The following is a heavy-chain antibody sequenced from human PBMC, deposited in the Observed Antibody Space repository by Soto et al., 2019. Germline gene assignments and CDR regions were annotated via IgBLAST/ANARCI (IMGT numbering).Heavy chain of an antibody. J-gene: IGHJ6*02. CDR3: ARGHVEMDIIRDGMDV. Sequence: GGSLRLSCAASGFTFSSYAMHWVRQAPGKGLEYVSAISSNGGSTYYADSVKGRFTISRDNSKNTLYLQMGSLRAEDMAVYYCARGHVEMDIIRDGMDVWGQGTTVTVSS. CDR1: GFTFSSYA. CDR2: ISSNGGST. V-gene: IGHV3-64*02. D-gene: IGHD2-2*03.